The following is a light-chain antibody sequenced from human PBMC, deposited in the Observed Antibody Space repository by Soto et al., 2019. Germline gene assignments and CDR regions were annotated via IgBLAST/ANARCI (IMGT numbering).Light chain of an antibody. J-gene: IGLJ2*01. V-gene: IGLV1-40*01. CDR2: DNA. CDR1: NSNIGAGYD. Sequence: QAVVTQPPSMSGAPGQRVTISCTGSNSNIGAGYDVHWYQQFPGIAPKLLIYDNANRPSGVPDRFSGSKSGTSASLAITGLQAEDEADYYCQSYDSSLSGVVFGGGTKLTVL. CDR3: QSYDSSLSGVV.